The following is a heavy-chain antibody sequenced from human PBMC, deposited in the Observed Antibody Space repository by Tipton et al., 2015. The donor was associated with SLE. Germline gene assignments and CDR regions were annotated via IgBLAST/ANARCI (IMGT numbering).Heavy chain of an antibody. Sequence: SLRLSCAASGLTFSSYAMSWVSQAPGKGLEWVSYISSSRTTIYYADSVKGRFTISRDNAKNSLYLQMNSLSAEDTAVYYCARDRGAKFPYTMDVWGQGTTVTVSS. CDR1: GLTFSSYA. V-gene: IGHV3-48*01. J-gene: IGHJ6*02. D-gene: IGHD1-26*01. CDR3: ARDRGAKFPYTMDV. CDR2: ISSSRTTI.